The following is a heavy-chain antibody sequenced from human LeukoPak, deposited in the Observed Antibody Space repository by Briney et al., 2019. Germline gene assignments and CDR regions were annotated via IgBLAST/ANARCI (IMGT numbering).Heavy chain of an antibody. Sequence: PGGSLRLSCAASGFTFSSYWMSWVRQAPGKGLEWVAFIRYDGSNKYYADSVKGRFTISRDNSKNTLYLQMNSLRAEDTAVYYCARVYELREEDYYYYYMDVWGKGTTVTVSS. CDR3: ARVYELREEDYYYYYMDV. J-gene: IGHJ6*03. CDR1: GFTFSSYW. CDR2: IRYDGSNK. D-gene: IGHD5/OR15-5a*01. V-gene: IGHV3-30*02.